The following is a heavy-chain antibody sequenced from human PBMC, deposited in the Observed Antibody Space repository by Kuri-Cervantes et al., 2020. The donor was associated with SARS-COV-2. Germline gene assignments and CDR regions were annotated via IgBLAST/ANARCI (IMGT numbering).Heavy chain of an antibody. CDR1: GFTFSSYW. CDR3: ARGGAWSSSSAEYFQH. V-gene: IGHV3-7*03. CDR2: IKQDGSEK. D-gene: IGHD6-6*01. J-gene: IGHJ1*01. Sequence: GESLKISCAASGFTFSSYWMSWVRQAPGKGLEWVANIKQDGSEKYYVDSVKGRFTISRDNAKNSLYLQMNSLRSEDTAVYYCARGGAWSSSSAEYFQHWGQGTLVTVSS.